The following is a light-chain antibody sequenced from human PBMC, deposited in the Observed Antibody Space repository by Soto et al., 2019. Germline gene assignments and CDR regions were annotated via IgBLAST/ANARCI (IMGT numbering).Light chain of an antibody. J-gene: IGKJ2*01. Sequence: DVVMTQSPLSLPVTPGEPASISCNSSQRLLNSNGYNYLDWYLQRPGQSPQLLIYLGSNRASGVPDRFSGSGSGTDFTLKISRLEAEDVGVYYCMQALQSPRTFGQGTKLEIK. CDR1: QRLLNSNGYNY. V-gene: IGKV2-28*01. CDR2: LGS. CDR3: MQALQSPRT.